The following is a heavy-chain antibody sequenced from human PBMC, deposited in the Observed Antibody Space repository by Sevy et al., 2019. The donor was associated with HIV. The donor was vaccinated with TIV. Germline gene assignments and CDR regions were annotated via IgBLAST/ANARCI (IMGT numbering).Heavy chain of an antibody. CDR3: AKEGYQSSGYYH. CDR1: GFTFSSYA. V-gene: IGHV3-23*01. CDR2: ISGSGGYT. D-gene: IGHD3-22*01. Sequence: GGSLRLSCAASGFTFSSYAMTWVRQAPGKGLEWVSAISGSGGYTYYADSVKGRFTISRDNSKKTLDLEMRSLRAEDTAVYYCAKEGYQSSGYYHWGQGTLVTVSS. J-gene: IGHJ5*02.